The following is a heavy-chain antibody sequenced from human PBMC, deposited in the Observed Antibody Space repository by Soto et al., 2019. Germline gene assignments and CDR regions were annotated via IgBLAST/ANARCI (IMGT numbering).Heavy chain of an antibody. CDR2: ISGNGGNT. CDR3: AKNSENFGDSKYDY. Sequence: GGSLRLSCAASRFTFSSYAMSWVRQAPGKGLEWVSSISGNGGNTYYADSVKGRFTISRDNSKNMLYLQMNSLRAEDTAVYYCAKNSENFGDSKYDYWGQGTLVTVS. J-gene: IGHJ4*02. CDR1: RFTFSSYA. D-gene: IGHD4-17*01. V-gene: IGHV3-23*01.